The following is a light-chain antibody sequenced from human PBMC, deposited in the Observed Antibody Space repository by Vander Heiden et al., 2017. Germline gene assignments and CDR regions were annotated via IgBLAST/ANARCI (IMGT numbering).Light chain of an antibody. J-gene: IGLJ3*02. CDR3: QTWGTGIQWV. Sequence: HLVLTPSPSASASLVPSVKLTSTLSSGPRSYPIAWHQQQPEKGPRYLMKLNSDGSHSKGDGIPDRFSGSSSGAERYLTISSLQSEDEADYYCQTWGTGIQWVFGGGTKLTGL. CDR2: LNSDGSH. V-gene: IGLV4-69*01. CDR1: SGPRSYP.